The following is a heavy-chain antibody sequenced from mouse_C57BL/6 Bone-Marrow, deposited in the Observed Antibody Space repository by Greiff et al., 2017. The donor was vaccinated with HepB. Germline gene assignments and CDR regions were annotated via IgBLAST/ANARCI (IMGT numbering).Heavy chain of an antibody. CDR1: GYSFTGYY. CDR2: INPSTGGT. D-gene: IGHD4-1*01. V-gene: IGHV1-42*01. Sequence: EVQLQQSGPELVKPGASVKISCKASGYSFTGYYMNWVKQSPEKSLEWIGEINPSTGGTTYNQKFKAKATLTVDKSSSTAYMQLKSLTSEDSAVYYCARGRLGRFAYWGQGTLVTVSA. CDR3: ARGRLGRFAY. J-gene: IGHJ3*01.